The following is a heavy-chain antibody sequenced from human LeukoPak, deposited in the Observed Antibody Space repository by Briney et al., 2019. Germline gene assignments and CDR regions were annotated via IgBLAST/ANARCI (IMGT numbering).Heavy chain of an antibody. J-gene: IGHJ1*01. CDR1: GYTFTGYY. V-gene: IGHV1-2*02. Sequence: ASVKVSCKASGYTFTGYYMHWVRQAPGQGREWMGWINPNSGGTNYAQKFQGRVTMTRDTSISTAYMELSRLRSDDTAVYYCARDILGGYSYGDEYFQHWGQGTLVTVSS. D-gene: IGHD5-18*01. CDR3: ARDILGGYSYGDEYFQH. CDR2: INPNSGGT.